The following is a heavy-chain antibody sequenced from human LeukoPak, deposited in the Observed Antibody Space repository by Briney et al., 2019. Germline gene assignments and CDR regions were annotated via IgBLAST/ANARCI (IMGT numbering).Heavy chain of an antibody. CDR2: TSYDESNK. Sequence: PGGSLRLSCAASGFSFSTYGMHWVRQAPGKGLEWVAVTSYDESNKYYADSVKGRFTISRDNYKNTLYLQMNNLRPEDTAIYYCATDGSGYFDYRGQGTLVSVS. D-gene: IGHD6-19*01. V-gene: IGHV3-30*03. J-gene: IGHJ4*02. CDR3: ATDGSGYFDY. CDR1: GFSFSTYG.